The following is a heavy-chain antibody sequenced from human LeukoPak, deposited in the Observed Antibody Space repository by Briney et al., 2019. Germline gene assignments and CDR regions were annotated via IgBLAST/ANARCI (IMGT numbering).Heavy chain of an antibody. CDR3: ARDRDPDV. V-gene: IGHV3-30-3*01. CDR2: ISYDGSNK. Sequence: GRSLRLSCTASGFTFSSYAMHWVRQAPGKGLEWVAVISYDGSNKYYADSVKGRFTISRDNSKNTLYLQMNSLRAEDTAVYYCARDRDPDVWGKGTTVTVSS. J-gene: IGHJ6*04. CDR1: GFTFSSYA.